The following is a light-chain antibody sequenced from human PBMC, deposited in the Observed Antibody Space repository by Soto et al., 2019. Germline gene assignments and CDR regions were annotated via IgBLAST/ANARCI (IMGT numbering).Light chain of an antibody. CDR2: GAS. V-gene: IGKV3-20*01. J-gene: IGKJ3*01. CDR3: XXXXXSLXT. CDR1: QSVSSSY. Sequence: EIVLTQSPGTLSLSPGERATLSCRASQSVSSSYLAWYQQKPGQAPRLLIYGASSRATGIPDRFSGSGSGTDXXLTISXXEPXDFAXXXXXXXXXSLXTFGPGTKVDIK.